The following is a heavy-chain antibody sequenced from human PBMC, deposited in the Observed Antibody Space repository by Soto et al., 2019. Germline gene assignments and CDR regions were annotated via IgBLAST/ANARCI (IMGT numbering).Heavy chain of an antibody. Sequence: SETLSLTCAVYGGSFSGYYWSWIRQPPGKGLEWIGEINHSGSTNYNPSLKSRVTISVDTSKNQFSLKLSSVTAADTAVYYCARRSSSWAYYYYGIDVWGQGTTVTVSS. CDR2: INHSGST. V-gene: IGHV4-34*01. J-gene: IGHJ6*02. CDR3: ARRSSSWAYYYYGIDV. CDR1: GGSFSGYY. D-gene: IGHD6-13*01.